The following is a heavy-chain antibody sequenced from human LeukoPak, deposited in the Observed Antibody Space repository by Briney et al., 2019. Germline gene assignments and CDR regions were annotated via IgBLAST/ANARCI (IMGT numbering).Heavy chain of an antibody. Sequence: ASVNVSYKFSLDILHTYYNQWVRQAPGAGREGVGGISTDIRGTHSAPKFQGRVSMTTDKSISTAYLELARLTSGDTAMYYRARHWELWGRGTRVTVSS. J-gene: IGHJ4*02. D-gene: IGHD3-10*01. V-gene: IGHV1-2*02. CDR2: ISTDIRGT. CDR3: ARHWEL. CDR1: LDILHTYY.